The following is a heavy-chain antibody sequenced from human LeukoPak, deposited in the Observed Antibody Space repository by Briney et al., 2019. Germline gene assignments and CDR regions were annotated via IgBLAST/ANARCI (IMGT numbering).Heavy chain of an antibody. D-gene: IGHD2-15*01. Sequence: GGSLRLSCAASGFIFSTYAMTWVRQAPGKGLEWVSGISESGGTTYYVDSVKGRFTISRDNSKNTLYLQMNSLRAEDTAVYYCAKDHVACSGGSCDLWSGPFDMWGQGTMVTVSS. V-gene: IGHV3-23*01. CDR1: GFIFSTYA. CDR2: ISESGGTT. CDR3: AKDHVACSGGSCDLWSGPFDM. J-gene: IGHJ3*02.